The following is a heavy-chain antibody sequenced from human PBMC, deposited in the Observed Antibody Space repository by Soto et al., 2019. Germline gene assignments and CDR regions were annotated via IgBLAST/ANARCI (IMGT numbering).Heavy chain of an antibody. CDR2: IINSGGAT. Sequence: EAQLLESGGGLVQPGGSLRLSCAASGLTFSNSAMTWVRQAPEKGLEWVSTIINSGGATYYAASVEGRFSISRDYSSNTLYLHMTSLRAEDTAVYYCAKASRLGFCSGGNCYAGYDYWGQGTLVTVSS. CDR3: AKASRLGFCSGGNCYAGYDY. J-gene: IGHJ4*02. CDR1: GLTFSNSA. V-gene: IGHV3-23*01. D-gene: IGHD2-15*01.